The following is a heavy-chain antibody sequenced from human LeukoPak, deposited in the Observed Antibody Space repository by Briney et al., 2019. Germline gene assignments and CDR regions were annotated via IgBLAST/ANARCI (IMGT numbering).Heavy chain of an antibody. CDR1: GGSISSGGYS. V-gene: IGHV4-30-2*01. D-gene: IGHD4-23*01. J-gene: IGHJ3*02. CDR3: ARSPKTTVVRTRGGDAFDI. Sequence: SETLSLTCAVSGGSISSGGYSWSWLRQPPGKGLEWIGYIYHSGSTYYNPSLKSRVTISVDRSKNQFSLKLSSVTAADTAVYYCARSPKTTVVRTRGGDAFDIWGQGTMVTVSS. CDR2: IYHSGST.